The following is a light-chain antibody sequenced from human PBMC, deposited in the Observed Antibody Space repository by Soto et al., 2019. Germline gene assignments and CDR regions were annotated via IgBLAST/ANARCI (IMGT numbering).Light chain of an antibody. Sequence: VMTQSPAILSVSPGERATLSCRASQSVSSNLAWYQQKPGQAPRLLIYGASTRATGIPARFSGSGSGTEFTLTISSLQSEDFAVYYWQLYNNWPPYTFGQGTKLEIK. CDR3: QLYNNWPPYT. CDR2: GAS. J-gene: IGKJ2*01. CDR1: QSVSSN. V-gene: IGKV3-15*01.